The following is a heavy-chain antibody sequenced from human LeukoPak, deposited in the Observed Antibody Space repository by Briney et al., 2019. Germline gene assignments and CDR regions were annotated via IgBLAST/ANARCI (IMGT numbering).Heavy chain of an antibody. CDR1: GFSFSSYG. CDR2: IRYDGSNK. D-gene: IGHD1-26*01. J-gene: IGHJ4*02. V-gene: IGHV3-30*02. CDR3: ARGPAGYSGSWGN. Sequence: PGGSLRLSCAASGFSFSSYGMHWVRQAPGKGLEWVAFIRYDGSNKYYADSVKGRFTISRDNSKNTLYLQMNSLRAEDTAVYYCARGPAGYSGSWGNWGQGTRFTVSS.